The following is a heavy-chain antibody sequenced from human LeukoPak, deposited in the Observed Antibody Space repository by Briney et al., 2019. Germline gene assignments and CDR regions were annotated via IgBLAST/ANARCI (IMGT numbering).Heavy chain of an antibody. CDR1: GGSFSGYY. CDR2: INHSGST. J-gene: IGHJ4*02. CDR3: ALEGRYPLPPDF. D-gene: IGHD2-2*01. Sequence: PSETLSLTCAVYGGSFSGYYWSWIRQPPGKGLEWIGEINHSGSTNYNPSLKSRVTISVDTSKNQFSLKLSSVTAADTAVYYCALEGRYPLPPDFLGQGTLVTGPS. V-gene: IGHV4-34*01.